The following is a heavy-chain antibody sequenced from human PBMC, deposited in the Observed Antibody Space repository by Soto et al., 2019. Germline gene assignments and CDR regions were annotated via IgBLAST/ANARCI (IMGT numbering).Heavy chain of an antibody. CDR2: IGGGGNT. CDR1: GFNFGNYA. Sequence: GGSLRLSCAASGFNFGNYAIRWVRQAPGKGPEWVSSIGGGGNTYYADSVKGRFTISRDNSKNIVFLQMNSLRVEDTAVYYCARDVPHNWFDSWGQGTLVTVSS. V-gene: IGHV3-23*01. CDR3: ARDVPHNWFDS. D-gene: IGHD3-10*02. J-gene: IGHJ5*01.